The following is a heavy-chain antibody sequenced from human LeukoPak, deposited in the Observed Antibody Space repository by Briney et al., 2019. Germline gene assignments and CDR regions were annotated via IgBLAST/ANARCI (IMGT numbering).Heavy chain of an antibody. D-gene: IGHD3-9*01. J-gene: IGHJ4*02. Sequence: SETLSLTCTVPGGSVSSYYWSWIRQPPGKRLEWIGCIYYSESATYNPSLKSRVTISLDTSKNQFFLKLSSVTAADTAVYYCARKRSFDLWGQGTLVTVSS. CDR1: GGSVSSYY. CDR2: IYYSESA. CDR3: ARKRSFDL. V-gene: IGHV4-59*02.